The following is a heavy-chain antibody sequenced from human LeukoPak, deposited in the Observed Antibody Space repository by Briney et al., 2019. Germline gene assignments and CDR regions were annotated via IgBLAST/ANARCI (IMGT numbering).Heavy chain of an antibody. D-gene: IGHD3-10*01. Sequence: ASVKVSCKVSGYTLTELSMHRVRQAPGKGLEWMGGFDPEDGETIYAQKFQGRVTMTEDTSTDTAYMELSSLRSEDTAVYYCATVLMVRGVIVWFDPWGQGTLVTVSS. J-gene: IGHJ5*02. V-gene: IGHV1-24*01. CDR1: GYTLTELS. CDR2: FDPEDGET. CDR3: ATVLMVRGVIVWFDP.